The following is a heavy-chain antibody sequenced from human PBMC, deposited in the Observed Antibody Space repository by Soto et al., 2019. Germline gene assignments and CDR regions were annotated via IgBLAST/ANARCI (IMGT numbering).Heavy chain of an antibody. V-gene: IGHV4-39*07. D-gene: IGHD6-13*01. CDR3: ARAAMGGSSWPFAY. CDR2: IYHSGST. CDR1: GGSISSSSYY. J-gene: IGHJ4*02. Sequence: SETLSLTCTVSGGSISSSSYYWGWIRQPPGKGLEWIGEIYHSGSTNYNPSLKSRVTISVDKSKNQFSLKLSSVTAADTAVYYCARAAMGGSSWPFAYWGQGTLVPVSS.